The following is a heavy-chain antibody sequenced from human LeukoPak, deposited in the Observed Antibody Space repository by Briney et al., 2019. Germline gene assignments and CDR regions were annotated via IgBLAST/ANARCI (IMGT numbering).Heavy chain of an antibody. D-gene: IGHD6-13*01. V-gene: IGHV3-9*01. Sequence: KPGGSLRLSCAASGFTFSTYAMSWVRLAPGKGLEWVSGICWNSGSIGYADSVKGRFTISRDNAKNSLYLQMNSLRAEDTALYYCAKAAYSSSWNVFFGHWYFDLWGRGTLVTVSS. CDR3: AKAAYSSSWNVFFGHWYFDL. CDR2: ICWNSGSI. CDR1: GFTFSTYA. J-gene: IGHJ2*01.